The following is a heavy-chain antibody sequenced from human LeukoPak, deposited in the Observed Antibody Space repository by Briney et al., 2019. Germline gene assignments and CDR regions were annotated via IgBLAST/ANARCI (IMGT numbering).Heavy chain of an antibody. Sequence: PGGSLRLSCAASGFTFSDYAMSWVRQAPGKGLEWVSTINGSGGTTYYADSVKARFTISRDNSKNTLYLQMDTLRADDTAVYYCARISSSWFFDFWGQGTLVTVSS. CDR1: GFTFSDYA. CDR3: ARISSSWFFDF. J-gene: IGHJ4*02. V-gene: IGHV3-23*01. CDR2: INGSGGTT. D-gene: IGHD6-13*01.